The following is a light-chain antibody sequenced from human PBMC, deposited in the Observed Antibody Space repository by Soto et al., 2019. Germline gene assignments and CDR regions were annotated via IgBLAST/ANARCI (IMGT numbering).Light chain of an antibody. CDR3: HQYAGSPLT. J-gene: IGKJ4*01. CDR2: DAS. Sequence: EIVLTQSPGTLSLSPGERATLSCRASQSVGGNYLAWYQQKPGQPPRLVIYDASSRATGVPDRFSGSGSGTDFTLTLSRLEPEDFAVYCCHQYAGSPLTFGGGTKVEIK. V-gene: IGKV3-20*01. CDR1: QSVGGNY.